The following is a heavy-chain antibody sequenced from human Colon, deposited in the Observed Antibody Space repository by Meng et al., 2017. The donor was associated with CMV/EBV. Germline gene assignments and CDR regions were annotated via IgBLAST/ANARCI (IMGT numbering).Heavy chain of an antibody. J-gene: IGHJ6*02. CDR3: ARVSQRNNRNDPGRGMDV. D-gene: IGHD1-1*01. CDR1: GFTFSNYY. V-gene: IGHV3-30*03. Sequence: GGSLRLSCAGSGFTFSNYYMYWVRQAPGKGLECVAVISSDGRNKYYADSVQGRFTISRDNSKNTLFLQMNSLRGGDTAVYYCARVSQRNNRNDPGRGMDVWGRGTTVTVSS. CDR2: ISSDGRNK.